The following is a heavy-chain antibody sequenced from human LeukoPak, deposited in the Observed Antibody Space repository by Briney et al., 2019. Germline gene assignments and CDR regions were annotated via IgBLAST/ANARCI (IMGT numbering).Heavy chain of an antibody. Sequence: PSETLSLTCTVSGGSISSYYWSWIRQPPGKGVEWIGWIYYSGSTSYNPSLKSRVTISVDTSKNQFSLKLNSVTAADTAVYYCARVGDCSGGTCFGYWGQGTLVTVSS. V-gene: IGHV4-59*01. CDR1: GGSISSYY. D-gene: IGHD2-15*01. CDR2: IYYSGST. J-gene: IGHJ4*02. CDR3: ARVGDCSGGTCFGY.